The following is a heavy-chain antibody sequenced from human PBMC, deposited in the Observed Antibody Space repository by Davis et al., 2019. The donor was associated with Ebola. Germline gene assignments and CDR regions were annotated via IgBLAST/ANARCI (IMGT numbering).Heavy chain of an antibody. V-gene: IGHV4-59*12. D-gene: IGHD1-14*01. Sequence: MPSETLSLTCTVSGGSISSYYWSWIRQPPGKGLEWIGYIYYSGSTNYNPSLKSRVTISVDTSKNQFSLRLKSVTAADTAMYYCARDYVYWGQGTLVTVSS. J-gene: IGHJ4*02. CDR2: IYYSGST. CDR1: GGSISSYY. CDR3: ARDYVY.